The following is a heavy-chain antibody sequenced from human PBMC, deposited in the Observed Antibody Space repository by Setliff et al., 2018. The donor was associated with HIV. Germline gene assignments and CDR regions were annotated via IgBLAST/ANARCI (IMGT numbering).Heavy chain of an antibody. D-gene: IGHD3-3*01. V-gene: IGHV4-59*01. J-gene: IGHJ4*02. CDR2: IYIYNSGST. CDR1: GGSFSGYY. Sequence: PSETLSLTCSVSGGSFSGYYWSWIRQPPGKGLEWIGYIYIYNSGSTNYNPSLTSRVTISVDTSRNQFSLKLTSVTAADTAIYYCARGVSFDYWGQGTQVTVSS. CDR3: ARGVSFDY.